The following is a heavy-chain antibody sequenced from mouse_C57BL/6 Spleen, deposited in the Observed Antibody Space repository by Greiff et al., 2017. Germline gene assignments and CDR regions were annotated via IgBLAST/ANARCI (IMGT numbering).Heavy chain of an antibody. D-gene: IGHD1-1*01. J-gene: IGHJ4*01. V-gene: IGHV5-9*01. CDR2: ISGGGGNT. CDR1: GFTFSSYT. Sequence: EVQLVESGGGLVKPGGSLKLSCAASGFTFSSYTMSWVRQTPEKRLEWVATISGGGGNTYYPDSVKGRFTISRDNAKNTLYLQMSSLRSEDTAWYYCARRYGSSLYYAMDYWGQGTSVTVSS. CDR3: ARRYGSSLYYAMDY.